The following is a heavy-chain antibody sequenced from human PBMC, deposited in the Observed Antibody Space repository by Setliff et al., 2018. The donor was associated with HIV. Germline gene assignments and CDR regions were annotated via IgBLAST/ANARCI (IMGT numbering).Heavy chain of an antibody. D-gene: IGHD3-3*01. Sequence: ASVKVSCKASGYTFTTYAMNWVRQAPGQGLEWMGWINSNTGNPMYAQGFTGRFVFSLDTSVSTAYLQISSLKAEDTAVYYCAREGRGEYDFWSGSRGAFDIWGQGTMVTVSS. J-gene: IGHJ3*02. CDR1: GYTFTTYA. CDR2: INSNTGNP. CDR3: AREGRGEYDFWSGSRGAFDI. V-gene: IGHV7-4-1*02.